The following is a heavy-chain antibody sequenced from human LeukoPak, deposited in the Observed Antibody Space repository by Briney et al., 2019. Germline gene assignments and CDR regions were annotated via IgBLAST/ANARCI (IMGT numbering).Heavy chain of an antibody. CDR1: GGTFSSYA. CDR3: ARAATPRFATTFGVEDY. D-gene: IGHD3-3*01. CDR2: IIPIFGTA. Sequence: SVKVSCKASGGTFSSYAISWVRQAPGQGLEWMGGIIPIFGTANYAQKFQGRVTITTDESTSTAYMELSSLRSEDTAVYYCARAATPRFATTFGVEDYWGQGTLVTVSS. V-gene: IGHV1-69*05. J-gene: IGHJ4*02.